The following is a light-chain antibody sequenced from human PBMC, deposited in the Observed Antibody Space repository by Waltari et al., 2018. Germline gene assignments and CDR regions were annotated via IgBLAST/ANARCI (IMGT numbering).Light chain of an antibody. V-gene: IGKV1-39*01. CDR3: QQSYNFPRT. CDR1: KTSMDY. Sequence: DIGLTPSPSSLSASVGDRVTITCRASKTSMDYLSWYKQRPGKAPNLLIDTASNLQSGVPPRFSGSGSGTDFTLTISSLQPEDFAIYYCQQSYNFPRTFGQGTKVEVK. J-gene: IGKJ1*01. CDR2: TAS.